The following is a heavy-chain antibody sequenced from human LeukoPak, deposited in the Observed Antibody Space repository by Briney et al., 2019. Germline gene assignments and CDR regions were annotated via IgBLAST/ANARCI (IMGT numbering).Heavy chain of an antibody. Sequence: ETLSLTCAVYGGSFSGYYWSWIRQPPGKGLEWIGEINHSGSTNYNPSLKSRVTVSVDTSKNQFSLKLSSVTAADTAVYYCARLTRDGYNSHFDYWGQGTLVTVSS. D-gene: IGHD5-24*01. CDR3: ARLTRDGYNSHFDY. V-gene: IGHV4-34*01. J-gene: IGHJ4*02. CDR1: GGSFSGYY. CDR2: INHSGST.